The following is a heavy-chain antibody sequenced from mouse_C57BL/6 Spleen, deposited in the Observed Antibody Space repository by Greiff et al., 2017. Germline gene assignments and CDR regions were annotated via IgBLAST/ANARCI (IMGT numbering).Heavy chain of an antibody. Sequence: QVQLQQSGAELVRPGTSVKLSCKASGYTFTSYWMHWVKQRPGQGLEWIGVIDPSDSYTNYNQKFKGKATLPVDTSSSTAYMQLSSLTSEDSAVYYCAIIYDGYYPWFAYWGQGTLVTVSA. CDR3: AIIYDGYYPWFAY. CDR2: IDPSDSYT. CDR1: GYTFTSYW. J-gene: IGHJ3*01. D-gene: IGHD2-3*01. V-gene: IGHV1-59*01.